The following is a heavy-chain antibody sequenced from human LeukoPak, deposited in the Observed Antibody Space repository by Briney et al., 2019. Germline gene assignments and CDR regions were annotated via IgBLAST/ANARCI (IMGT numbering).Heavy chain of an antibody. V-gene: IGHV4-34*01. J-gene: IGHJ4*02. CDR3: ARSDSAGWIAYDY. CDR1: GGSFSGYY. CDR2: IYHSGST. D-gene: IGHD3-22*01. Sequence: SETLSLTCAVYGGSFSGYYWNWIRQPPGKGLEWIGNIYHSGSTFYNPSLKSRVTISVDTSKNQFSLNLRSLTAADTAIYYCARSDSAGWIAYDYWGQGTLVTVSS.